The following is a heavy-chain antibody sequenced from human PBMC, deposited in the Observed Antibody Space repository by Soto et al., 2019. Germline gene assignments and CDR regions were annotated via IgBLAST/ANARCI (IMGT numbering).Heavy chain of an antibody. Sequence: QVQLVESGGGLVKPGGSLRLSCAASGFTFSDYYMSWIRQAPGKGLEWVSYISSRGFSIYYADSVKGRFTVSRDNAKNSLFLQMNSLRAEDTAVYYCARAANGVCHPSYYGMDVWGQGTTVTVSS. V-gene: IGHV3-11*01. CDR2: ISSRGFSI. CDR1: GFTFSDYY. CDR3: ARAANGVCHPSYYGMDV. D-gene: IGHD2-8*01. J-gene: IGHJ6*02.